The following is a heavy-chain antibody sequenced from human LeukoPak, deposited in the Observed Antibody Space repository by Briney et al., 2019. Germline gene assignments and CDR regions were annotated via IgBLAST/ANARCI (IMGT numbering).Heavy chain of an antibody. J-gene: IGHJ4*02. V-gene: IGHV3-7*03. Sequence: GGSLRLSCAASGFTFSSYWMSWVRQAPGKGLEWVANIKQDRSEKYYVDSVKGRFTISRDNSKNTLYLQMNSLRAEDTAVYYCAKDPYSGYDSNFDYWGQGTLVTVSS. CDR1: GFTFSSYW. D-gene: IGHD5-12*01. CDR3: AKDPYSGYDSNFDY. CDR2: IKQDRSEK.